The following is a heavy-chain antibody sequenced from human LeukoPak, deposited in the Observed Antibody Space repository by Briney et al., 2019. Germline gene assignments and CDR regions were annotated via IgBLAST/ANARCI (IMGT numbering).Heavy chain of an antibody. CDR3: ARQSGESIDAFDI. CDR1: GGSISSSSYY. Sequence: SETLSLTCTVSGGSISSSSYYWGWIRQPPGKGLEWIGSIYYSGSTYYNPSLKSRVTISVDTSKNQFSLKLSSVTAADTAVYYCARQSGESIDAFDIWGQGTMVTVSS. D-gene: IGHD7-27*01. V-gene: IGHV4-39*07. J-gene: IGHJ3*02. CDR2: IYYSGST.